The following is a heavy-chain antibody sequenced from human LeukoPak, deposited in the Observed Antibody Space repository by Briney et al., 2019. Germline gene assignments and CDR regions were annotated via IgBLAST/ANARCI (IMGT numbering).Heavy chain of an antibody. J-gene: IGHJ1*01. CDR1: GFPFSHYA. V-gene: IGHV3-23*01. CDR3: AKEGRVGATFHPFND. CDR2: ISDTHGAT. D-gene: IGHD1-26*01. Sequence: GGSLRLSCEGSGFPFSHYAMAWVRQPPGKGLQWVSHISDTHGATHYADSVKGRFTISRDNSENMLFLQMDRLEVEDTAIYYCAKEGRVGATFHPFNDWGQGTLVTVSP.